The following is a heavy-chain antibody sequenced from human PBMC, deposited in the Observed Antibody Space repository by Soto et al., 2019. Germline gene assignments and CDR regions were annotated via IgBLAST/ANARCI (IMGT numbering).Heavy chain of an antibody. CDR3: ARDRGDGYNVVERQYNWFDP. Sequence: QVQLVQSGAEVKKPGSSVKVSCKASGGTFSSYAISWVRQAPGQGLEWMGGIIPIFGTANYAQKFQGRVTITADESTSTAYMELVSLRSEDTAVYYCARDRGDGYNVVERQYNWFDPWGQGTLVTVSS. D-gene: IGHD2-21*01. V-gene: IGHV1-69*12. CDR2: IIPIFGTA. J-gene: IGHJ5*02. CDR1: GGTFSSYA.